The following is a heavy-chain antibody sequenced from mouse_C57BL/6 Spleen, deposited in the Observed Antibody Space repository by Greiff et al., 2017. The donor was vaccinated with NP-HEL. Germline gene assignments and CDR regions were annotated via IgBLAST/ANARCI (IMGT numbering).Heavy chain of an antibody. D-gene: IGHD1-1*01. CDR1: GYTFTSYW. Sequence: VQLQQSGAELAKPGASVKLSCKASGYTFTSYWMHWVKQRPGPGLEWIGYINPSSGYTKYNQKFKDKATLTADKSSSTAYMQLSSLTYEGSAVYYCARGATLVATDWYFDVRGTGTTVTVSS. CDR3: ARGATLVATDWYFDV. J-gene: IGHJ1*03. V-gene: IGHV1-7*01. CDR2: INPSSGYT.